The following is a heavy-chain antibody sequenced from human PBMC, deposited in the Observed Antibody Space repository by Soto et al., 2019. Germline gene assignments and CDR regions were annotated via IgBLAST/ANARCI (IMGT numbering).Heavy chain of an antibody. CDR1: GGSIISSDYY. D-gene: IGHD5-18*01. J-gene: IGHJ5*02. CDR2: IFYSGST. CDR3: ARRGYGSRFLDWFDP. Sequence: SETLSLTCTVSGGSIISSDYYWGWIRQSPGKGLEWIGSIFYSGSTESTSYNSSLKSRLTISVDTSKNQFSLKLDSVTAADTGIYYCARRGYGSRFLDWFDPWGQGTLVTVCS. V-gene: IGHV4-39*01.